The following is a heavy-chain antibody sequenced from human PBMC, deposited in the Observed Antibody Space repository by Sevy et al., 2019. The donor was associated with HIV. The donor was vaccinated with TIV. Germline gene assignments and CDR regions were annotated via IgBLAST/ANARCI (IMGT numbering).Heavy chain of an antibody. CDR3: ARDLGGSGSYYRAYYGMDV. D-gene: IGHD3-10*01. CDR1: GFTFSSYA. CDR2: ISYDGSNK. V-gene: IGHV3-30-3*01. J-gene: IGHJ6*02. Sequence: GGSLRLSCAASGFTFSSYAMHWVRQAPGKGLEWVAVISYDGSNKYYADSVKGRFTISRDNSKNTLYLQMNSLRAEDTAVYYCARDLGGSGSYYRAYYGMDVWGQRTTVTVSS.